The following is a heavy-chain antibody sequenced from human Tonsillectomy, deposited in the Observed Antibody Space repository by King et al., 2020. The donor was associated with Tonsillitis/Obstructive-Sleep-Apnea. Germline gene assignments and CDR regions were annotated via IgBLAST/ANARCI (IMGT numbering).Heavy chain of an antibody. V-gene: IGHV4-59*01. J-gene: IGHJ4*02. CDR1: GGSLSSYY. Sequence: QLQESGPGLVKPSETLSLTCTGSGGSLSSYYWSWIRQPPGKGLEWIGYIYYSWSANSHPSLKSRVTISVDTSKNQFSRKLSSVTAADTAVYYCARQGARILYPIDYWGQGTLVTVSS. D-gene: IGHD2-8*01. CDR2: IYYSWSA. CDR3: ARQGARILYPIDY.